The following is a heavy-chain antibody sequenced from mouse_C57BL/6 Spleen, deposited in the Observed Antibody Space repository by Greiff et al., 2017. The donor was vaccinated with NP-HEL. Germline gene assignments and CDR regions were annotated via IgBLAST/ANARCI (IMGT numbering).Heavy chain of an antibody. CDR1: GYTFTSYW. V-gene: IGHV1-64*01. D-gene: IGHD2-3*01. CDR2: IHPNSGST. CDR3: ARWMDGYYESFDY. Sequence: QVQLQQPGAELVKPGASVKLSCKASGYTFTSYWMHWVKQRPGQGLEWIGMIHPNSGSTNYNEKFKSKATLTVDKSSSTAYMQLSSLTSEDSAVYYCARWMDGYYESFDYWGQGTTLTVSS. J-gene: IGHJ2*01.